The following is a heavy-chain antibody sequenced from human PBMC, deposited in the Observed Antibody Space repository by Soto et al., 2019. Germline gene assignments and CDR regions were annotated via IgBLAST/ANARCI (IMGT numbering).Heavy chain of an antibody. CDR3: ARRSTPAAMWDYYYYGMDV. J-gene: IGHJ6*02. CDR1: GYSFTSYW. D-gene: IGHD2-2*01. Sequence: GESLKISCKGSGYSFTSYWIGWVRQMPGKGLEWMGIIYPGDSDTRYSPSFQGQVTISADKSISTAYLQWSSLKASDTAMYYCARRSTPAAMWDYYYYGMDVWGQGTTVTVSS. CDR2: IYPGDSDT. V-gene: IGHV5-51*01.